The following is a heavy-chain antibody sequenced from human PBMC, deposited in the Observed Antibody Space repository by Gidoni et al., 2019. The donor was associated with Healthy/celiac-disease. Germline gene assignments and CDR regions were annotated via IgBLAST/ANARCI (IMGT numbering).Heavy chain of an antibody. J-gene: IGHJ4*02. CDR1: GFTFSSYG. CDR2: ISYDGSNK. Sequence: QVQLVESGGGVVQPGRSLRLSCAASGFTFSSYGMHWVRQAPGKGLEWVAVISYDGSNKYYADSVKGRFTISRDNSKNTLYLQMNSLRAEDTAVYYCAKDTGRVLLWFGGIDYWGQGTLVTVSS. V-gene: IGHV3-30*18. CDR3: AKDTGRVLLWFGGIDY. D-gene: IGHD3-10*01.